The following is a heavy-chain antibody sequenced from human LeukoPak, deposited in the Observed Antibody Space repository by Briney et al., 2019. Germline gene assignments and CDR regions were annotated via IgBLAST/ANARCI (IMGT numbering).Heavy chain of an antibody. Sequence: ASVKVSCKVSGYTLTELSMHWVRQAPGKGLEGMGGFDPEDGETIYAQKFQGRVTITEDTSTDTAYMELSSLRSEDTAVYYCATEHIAAAATTSEGSYQTRYFDYWGQGTLVTVSS. CDR2: FDPEDGET. D-gene: IGHD6-13*01. CDR1: GYTLTELS. CDR3: ATEHIAAAATTSEGSYQTRYFDY. J-gene: IGHJ4*02. V-gene: IGHV1-24*01.